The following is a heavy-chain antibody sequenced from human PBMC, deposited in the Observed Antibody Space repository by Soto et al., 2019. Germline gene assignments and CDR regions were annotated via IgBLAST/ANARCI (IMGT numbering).Heavy chain of an antibody. J-gene: IGHJ3*01. V-gene: IGHV3-30*18. CDR3: AKDQGIAHSHGID. D-gene: IGHD6-13*01. Sequence: QVQLVESGGGVVQPGRSLRLSCAASGFTFNNYGIHWVRQAPGKGLEWVAVISNDGSHKYYADSVKGRLTISRDNSKNTVYLQMNSLRAEDTAVYYCAKDQGIAHSHGIDWGQGTMVTVSS. CDR2: ISNDGSHK. CDR1: GFTFNNYG.